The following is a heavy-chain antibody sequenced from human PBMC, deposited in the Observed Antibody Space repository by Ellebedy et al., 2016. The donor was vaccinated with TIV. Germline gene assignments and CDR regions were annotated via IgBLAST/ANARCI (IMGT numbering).Heavy chain of an antibody. CDR1: GYTFTSYD. Sequence: ASVKVSCXASGYTFTSYDINWVRQATGQGLAWMGWMNPNSGNTGYAQKFQGRVTMTRNTSISTAYMELSSLRSEDTAVYYCARVPTANYDILTGYYNPGFDYWGQGTLVTVSS. D-gene: IGHD3-9*01. V-gene: IGHV1-8*01. J-gene: IGHJ4*02. CDR3: ARVPTANYDILTGYYNPGFDY. CDR2: MNPNSGNT.